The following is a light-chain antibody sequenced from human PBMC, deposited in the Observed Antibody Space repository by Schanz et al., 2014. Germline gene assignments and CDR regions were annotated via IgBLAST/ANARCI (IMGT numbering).Light chain of an antibody. V-gene: IGKV3D-15*01. Sequence: EIMMTQSPATLSVSPGERVTLSCRASQSVSNNLAWYQQKPGRAPRLLIYGASSRAAGIPDRFRGSGSGTDFTLTISSLQSEDFAVYYCQQYNNWPPLTFGGGTKVVIK. CDR3: QQYNNWPPLT. CDR1: QSVSNN. J-gene: IGKJ4*01. CDR2: GAS.